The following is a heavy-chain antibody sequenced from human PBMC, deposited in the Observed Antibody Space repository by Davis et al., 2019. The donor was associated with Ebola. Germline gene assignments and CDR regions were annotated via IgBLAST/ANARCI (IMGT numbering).Heavy chain of an antibody. CDR2: IHHSGNT. Sequence: SETLSLTCAVYGGSFSGYYWSWIRQPPGKGLEYIGYIHHSGNTYYNPSLKSQVTISIDTSKNQISLKLTSVIAADTAVYYCVRVGVATFDYWGQGTPVTVSS. J-gene: IGHJ4*02. D-gene: IGHD5-12*01. CDR1: GGSFSGYY. CDR3: VRVGVATFDY. V-gene: IGHV4-34*01.